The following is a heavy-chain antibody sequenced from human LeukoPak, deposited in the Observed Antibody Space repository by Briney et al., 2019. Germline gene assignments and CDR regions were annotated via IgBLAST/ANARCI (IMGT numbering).Heavy chain of an antibody. V-gene: IGHV3-30*03. J-gene: IGHJ5*02. CDR3: AGHSSSPFDP. CDR2: ISYDGSNK. Sequence: PGGSLRLSCAASGFTFSSYGMHWVRQAPGKGLEWVAVISYDGSNKYYADSMKGRFTISRDNSKNTLYLQMNSLRAEDTAVYYCAGHSSSPFDPWGQGTLVTVSS. CDR1: GFTFSSYG. D-gene: IGHD6-13*01.